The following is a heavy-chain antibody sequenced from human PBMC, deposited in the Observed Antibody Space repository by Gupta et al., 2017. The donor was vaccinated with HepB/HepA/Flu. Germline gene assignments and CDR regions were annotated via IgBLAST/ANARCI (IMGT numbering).Heavy chain of an antibody. D-gene: IGHD3-10*01. CDR3: ARRHGLRLGWFDP. V-gene: IGHV3-21*01. CDR2: ISSSRSYI. J-gene: IGHJ5*02. CDR1: GFTFSSYS. Sequence: EVQLVESGGGLVKPGGSLRLSCAASGFTFSSYSMNWVRQAPGKGLEWVSSISSSRSYIYYADSVKGRFTISRDNAKNSLYLQMNSLRAEDTAVYYCARRHGLRLGWFDPWGQGALVTVSS.